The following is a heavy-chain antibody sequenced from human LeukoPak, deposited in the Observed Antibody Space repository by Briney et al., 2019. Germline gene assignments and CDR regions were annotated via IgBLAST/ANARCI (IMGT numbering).Heavy chain of an antibody. CDR3: AKTNGYYSD. CDR1: GFTFSSYG. Sequence: GGSLRLSCAASGFTFSSYGMNWVRQAPGKGLEWVSGISGSGRTTYYADSVKGRFTISRDNSKNSLSLQVSRLRAEDTAVYYCAKTNGYYSDWGQGTLVTVSS. J-gene: IGHJ4*02. V-gene: IGHV3-23*01. CDR2: ISGSGRTT. D-gene: IGHD3-22*01.